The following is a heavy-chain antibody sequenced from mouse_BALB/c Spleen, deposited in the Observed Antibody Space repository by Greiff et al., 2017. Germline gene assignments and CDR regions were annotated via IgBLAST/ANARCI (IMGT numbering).Heavy chain of an antibody. CDR2: ISYSGST. D-gene: IGHD2-4*01. V-gene: IGHV3-2*02. Sequence: EVKLVESGPGLVKPSQSLSLTCTVTGYSITSDYVWYWIRQFPGNQLEWMGYISYSGSTSYNPSLKSRISITRDTSKNQFFLQLNSVTTEDTATYYCARSEITWYFDVWGAGTTVTVSS. CDR1: GYSITSDYV. J-gene: IGHJ1*01. CDR3: ARSEITWYFDV.